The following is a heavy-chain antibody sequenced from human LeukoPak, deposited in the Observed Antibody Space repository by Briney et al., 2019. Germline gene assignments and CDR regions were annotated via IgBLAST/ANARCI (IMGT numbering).Heavy chain of an antibody. CDR3: ARKSDNSYYFDY. CDR1: GYIFTNYH. Sequence: ASVKVSCKASGYIFTNYHVHWVRQAPGQGLEWMGIINPGGGSTSYAQKFQGRVTMTGDTSTSTVYMELSSLRSEDTAVYYCARKSDNSYYFDYWGQGTLVTVSS. V-gene: IGHV1-46*01. D-gene: IGHD2/OR15-2a*01. CDR2: INPGGGST. J-gene: IGHJ4*02.